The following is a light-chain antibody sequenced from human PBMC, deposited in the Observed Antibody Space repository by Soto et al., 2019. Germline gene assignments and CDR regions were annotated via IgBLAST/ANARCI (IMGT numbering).Light chain of an antibody. Sequence: EIVLTQSPGTLSPGERANLSCRASQSVSNNYLAWYQQKPGQAPRLLIYGASNRATGIPDRFSGSGSGTDFTLTISRLEPEDFAVYYCQQYGSSGTFGQGTKVDIK. CDR1: QSVSNNY. J-gene: IGKJ1*01. CDR3: QQYGSSGT. V-gene: IGKV3-20*01. CDR2: GAS.